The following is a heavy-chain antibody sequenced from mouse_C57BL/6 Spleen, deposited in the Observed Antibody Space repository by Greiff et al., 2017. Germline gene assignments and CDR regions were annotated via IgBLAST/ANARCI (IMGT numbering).Heavy chain of an antibody. Sequence: QVQLQQPGAELVRPGTSVQLSCKASGYTFTSYWLHWVKQRPGQGLEWIGVIDPSDSYTNYNQKFKGKATLTVDTSSSTAYMQLSSLTSEDSAGDYGARGGDGWEWYFDVWGTGTTVTVSS. CDR2: IDPSDSYT. CDR1: GYTFTSYW. J-gene: IGHJ1*03. CDR3: ARGGDGWEWYFDV. D-gene: IGHD2-3*01. V-gene: IGHV1-59*01.